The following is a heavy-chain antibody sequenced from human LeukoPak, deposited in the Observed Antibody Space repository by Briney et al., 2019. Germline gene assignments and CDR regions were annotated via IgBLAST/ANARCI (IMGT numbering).Heavy chain of an antibody. CDR3: SREHYSTSDY. CDR2: IYYTGNS. CDR1: GGSISSSSHH. J-gene: IGHJ4*02. Sequence: SETLSLTCTVSGGSISSSSHHWAWIRQPPGKGLEWIASIYYTGNSYYNPSLRSRPTISVDSSKDQFSLRLSSVTAADTAVYYCSREHYSTSDYWGQGILVTVSS. V-gene: IGHV4-39*01. D-gene: IGHD1/OR15-1a*01.